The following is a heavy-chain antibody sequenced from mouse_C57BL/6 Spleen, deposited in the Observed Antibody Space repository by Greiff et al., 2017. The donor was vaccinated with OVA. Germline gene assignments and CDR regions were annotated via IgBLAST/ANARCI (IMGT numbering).Heavy chain of an antibody. V-gene: IGHV1-55*01. CDR1: GYTFTSYW. J-gene: IGHJ4*01. D-gene: IGHD2-1*01. Sequence: VKPGASVKMSCKASGYTFTSYWITWVKQRPGQGLEWIGDIYPGSGSTNYNEKFKSKATLTVDTSSSTAYMQLSSLTSEDSAVYYCARGGNYAAMDYWGQGTSVTVSS. CDR3: ARGGNYAAMDY. CDR2: IYPGSGST.